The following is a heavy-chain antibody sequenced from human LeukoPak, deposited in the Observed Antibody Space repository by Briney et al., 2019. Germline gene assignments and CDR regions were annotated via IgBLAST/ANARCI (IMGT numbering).Heavy chain of an antibody. D-gene: IGHD1-1*01. Sequence: ASVKVSCKASGYTFTSYAMRWVRQAPGQRLEWMGWINAGNGNTKYSQKFQGRVTITRDTSASTAYMELSSLRSEDTAVYYCARDGLWNDGYYYGMDVWGKGTTVTVSS. CDR3: ARDGLWNDGYYYGMDV. J-gene: IGHJ6*04. CDR2: INAGNGNT. V-gene: IGHV1-3*01. CDR1: GYTFTSYA.